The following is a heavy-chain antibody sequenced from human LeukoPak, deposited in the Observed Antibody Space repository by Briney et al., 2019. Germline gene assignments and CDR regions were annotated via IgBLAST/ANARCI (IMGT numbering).Heavy chain of an antibody. CDR2: INHSGST. D-gene: IGHD2-2*01. CDR3: ARGSVNYCSSTSFSGAFDI. CDR1: GGSFSGYY. J-gene: IGHJ3*02. Sequence: SETLCLTCAVYGGSFSGYYWSWIRQPPGKGLEWIGEINHSGSTNYNPSLKSRVTISVDTSKNQFSLKLSSVTAADTAVYYCARGSVNYCSSTSFSGAFDIWGQGKMVTVSS. V-gene: IGHV4-34*01.